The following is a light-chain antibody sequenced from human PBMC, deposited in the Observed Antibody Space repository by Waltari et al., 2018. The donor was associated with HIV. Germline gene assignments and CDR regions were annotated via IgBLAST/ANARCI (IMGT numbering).Light chain of an antibody. Sequence: DIQMTQSPSSLSASVGDRVTITCRASENVITYLNWFQQKPGKAPQLPIFGTSRLYSGVPSRFSGSGSGTVFTLFISGLQPEDFATYYCQQTYRTPFTFGQGAKLEIK. CDR1: ENVITY. CDR2: GTS. V-gene: IGKV1-39*01. CDR3: QQTYRTPFT. J-gene: IGKJ2*01.